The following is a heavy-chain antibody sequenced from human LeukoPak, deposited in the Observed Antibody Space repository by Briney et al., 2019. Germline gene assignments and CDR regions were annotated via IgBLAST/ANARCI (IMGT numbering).Heavy chain of an antibody. CDR2: IKQDGREK. J-gene: IGHJ4*02. V-gene: IGHV3-7*01. Sequence: RGSLRLSCAASGFTFSSYWMSWVRQAPGKGLEWVANIKQDGREKYYVDSVKGRFTISRDNAKNSLYLQMNSLRAEDTAVYYCARELVGARSLDYWGQGTLVTVSS. CDR3: ARELVGARSLDY. D-gene: IGHD1-26*01. CDR1: GFTFSSYW.